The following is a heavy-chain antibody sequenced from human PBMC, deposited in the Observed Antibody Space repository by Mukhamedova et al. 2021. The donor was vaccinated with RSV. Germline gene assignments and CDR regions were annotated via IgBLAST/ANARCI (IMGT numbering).Heavy chain of an antibody. V-gene: IGHV3-11*06. D-gene: IGHD1/OR15-1a*01. CDR3: ARDWEHDY. Sequence: AEYMGGRFTISRDNAKNSLYLQMNSLRAEDTALYHCARDWEHDYWGQGTLVTVSS. J-gene: IGHJ4*02.